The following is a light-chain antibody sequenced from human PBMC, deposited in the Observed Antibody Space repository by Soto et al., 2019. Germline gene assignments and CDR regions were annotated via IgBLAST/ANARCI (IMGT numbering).Light chain of an antibody. CDR1: NSNIGTNS. J-gene: IGLJ1*01. V-gene: IGLV1-44*01. CDR3: GSWDSSLSAYD. CDR2: SNN. Sequence: QSVLTQPPSASGTPGQRVTISCSGSNSNIGTNSMNWYQQLPGTAPKLLIHSNNQRPSGVPDRFSGSKSGTSASLAISGLQSDDEADYYCGSWDSSLSAYDFGTGTKVTVL.